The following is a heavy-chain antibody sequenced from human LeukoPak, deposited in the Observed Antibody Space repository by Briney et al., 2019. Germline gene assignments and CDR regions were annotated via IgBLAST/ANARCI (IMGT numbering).Heavy chain of an antibody. D-gene: IGHD1-1*01. J-gene: IGHJ6*03. CDR1: GFTFSSYG. V-gene: IGHV3-23*01. CDR3: AKEYGYDYNYFYSMDV. CDR2: ISGSGGST. Sequence: GGTLRLSCAASGFTFSSYGMSWVRQAPGKGLEWVSAISGSGGSTYCADSVKGRFTISRDNSKNTVYLQMNSLRPEDTAVYFCAKEYGYDYNYFYSMDVWGKGTTVTISS.